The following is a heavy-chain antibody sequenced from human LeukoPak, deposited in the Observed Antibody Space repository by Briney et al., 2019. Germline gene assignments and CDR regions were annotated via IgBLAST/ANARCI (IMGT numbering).Heavy chain of an antibody. CDR1: GYTFTSYD. J-gene: IGHJ3*02. D-gene: IGHD3-16*01. V-gene: IGHV1-8*03. CDR3: ARKSRRGKAFDI. CDR2: MNPNSGNT. Sequence: GASVEVSCKASGYTFTSYDINWVRQATGQGLEWMGWMNPNSGNTGYAQKFQGRVTITRNTSISTAYMELSSLRSEDTAVYYCARKSRRGKAFDIWGQGTMVTVSS.